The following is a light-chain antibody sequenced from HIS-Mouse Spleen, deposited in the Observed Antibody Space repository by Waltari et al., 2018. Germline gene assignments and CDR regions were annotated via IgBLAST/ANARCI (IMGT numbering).Light chain of an antibody. V-gene: IGKV4-1*01. J-gene: IGKJ1*01. CDR2: WAS. CDR1: QSVLYSSNNKNY. Sequence: DIVMTQSPDFLAVSLGERATIHCTSSQSVLYSSNNKNYLAWYQQKPGQTPKLLIYWASTRESGVPDRFSGSGSGTDFTLTISSLQAEDVAVYYCQQYYSTPPTFGQGTKVEIK. CDR3: QQYYSTPPT.